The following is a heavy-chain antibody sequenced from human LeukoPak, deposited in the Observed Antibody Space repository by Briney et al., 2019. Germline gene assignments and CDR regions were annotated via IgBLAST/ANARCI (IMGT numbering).Heavy chain of an antibody. CDR3: ARETNGDYFDY. J-gene: IGHJ4*02. CDR1: GGSISSSSYY. Sequence: PSETLSLTCTVSGGSISSSSYYWGWIRQPPGKGLEWIGSIYYSGSTYYNPSLKSRVTISVDTSKNQFSLKLSSVTAADTAVYYCARETNGDYFDYWGQGTLVTVSS. V-gene: IGHV4-39*07. D-gene: IGHD4-17*01. CDR2: IYYSGST.